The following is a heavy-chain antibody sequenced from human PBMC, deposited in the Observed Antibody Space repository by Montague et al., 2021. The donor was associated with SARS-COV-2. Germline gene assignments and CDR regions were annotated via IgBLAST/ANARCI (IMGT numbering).Heavy chain of an antibody. CDR3: AHREEDNNGYSWLDP. D-gene: IGHD5-12*01. V-gene: IGHV2-5*01. CDR1: GFSLDTRGAA. CDR2: IYWNDGN. Sequence: PALVKPTQTLTLICSFSGFSLDTRGAAVAWIRQPPGKALEWVGSIYWNDGNHYNSSLKSRLSMSKDTSKNQVVLIMTDVDPADTATYFCAHREEDNNGYSWLDPWGQGTLVTVSS. J-gene: IGHJ5*02.